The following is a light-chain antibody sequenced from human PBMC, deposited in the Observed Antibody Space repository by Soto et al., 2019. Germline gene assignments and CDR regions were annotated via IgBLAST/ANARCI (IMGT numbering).Light chain of an antibody. CDR1: QSVSTL. J-gene: IGKJ1*01. Sequence: DIQMTQSPSTLSAFVGDRVTITCRASQSVSTLLAWYQQRPGKAPKLLIYDASTLESGVPARFSGSGSGTEFTLTISSLQPDDFATYYCQQYSFYSTFGQGTKV. CDR3: QQYSFYST. CDR2: DAS. V-gene: IGKV1-5*01.